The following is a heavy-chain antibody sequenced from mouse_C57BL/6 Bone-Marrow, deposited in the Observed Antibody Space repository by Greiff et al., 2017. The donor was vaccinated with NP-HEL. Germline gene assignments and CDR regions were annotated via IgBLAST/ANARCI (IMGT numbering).Heavy chain of an antibody. CDR2: ISNGGGST. D-gene: IGHD1-2*01. CDR3: ARGYKGAY. J-gene: IGHJ3*01. CDR1: GFTFSDYY. Sequence: EVKLQESGGGLVQPGGSLKLSCAASGFTFSDYYMYWVRQTPEKRLEWVAYISNGGGSTYYPDTVKGRFTISRDNAKNTLYLQMSRLKSEDTAMYYCARGYKGAYWGQGTLVTVSA. V-gene: IGHV5-12*01.